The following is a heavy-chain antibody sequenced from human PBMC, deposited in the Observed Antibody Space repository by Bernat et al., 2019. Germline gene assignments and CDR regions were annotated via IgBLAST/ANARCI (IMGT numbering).Heavy chain of an antibody. Sequence: QVQLVESGGGVVQPGRSLRLSCAASGFTFSSYAMHWVRQAPGKGLEWVAVISYDGSNKYYADSVKGRFTISRDNSKNTLYLQMNSLRAEDTAMYYCARFIVVVPAAIENAFDIWGQGTMVTVSS. CDR3: ARFIVVVPAAIENAFDI. V-gene: IGHV3-30-3*01. D-gene: IGHD2-2*01. CDR2: ISYDGSNK. CDR1: GFTFSSYA. J-gene: IGHJ3*02.